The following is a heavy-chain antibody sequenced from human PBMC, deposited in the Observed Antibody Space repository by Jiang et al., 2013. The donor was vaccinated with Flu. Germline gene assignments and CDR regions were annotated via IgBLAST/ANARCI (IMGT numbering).Heavy chain of an antibody. V-gene: IGHV3-30*18. D-gene: IGHD2-21*02. CDR1: GFTFSSYG. CDR2: ISYDGSNK. Sequence: VQLLESGGGVVQPGRSLRLSCAASGFTFSSYGMHWVRQAPGKGLEWVAVISYDGSNKYYADSVKGRFTISRDNSKNTLYLQMNSLRAEDTAVYYCAKAVYGVVTATTDYWGQGNPGHRLL. J-gene: IGHJ4*02. CDR3: AKAVYGVVTATTDY.